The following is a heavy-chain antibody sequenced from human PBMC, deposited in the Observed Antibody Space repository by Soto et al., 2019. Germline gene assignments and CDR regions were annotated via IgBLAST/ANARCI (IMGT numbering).Heavy chain of an antibody. Sequence: SETLSLTCAVSGGSISSSNWWSWVRQPPGKGLEWIGEIYHSGSTNYNPSLKSRVTISVDKSKNQFSLKLSSVTAADTAVYYCARDWGQYCSSTSCYDAFDIWGQETMVTVXS. V-gene: IGHV4-4*02. CDR3: ARDWGQYCSSTSCYDAFDI. CDR1: GGSISSSNW. CDR2: IYHSGST. D-gene: IGHD2-2*01. J-gene: IGHJ3*02.